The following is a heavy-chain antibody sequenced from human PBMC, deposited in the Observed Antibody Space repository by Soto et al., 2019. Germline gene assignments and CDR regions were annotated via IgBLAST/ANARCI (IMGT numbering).Heavy chain of an antibody. CDR1: GFTFSSYA. J-gene: IGHJ4*02. V-gene: IGHV3-30-3*01. CDR3: ASHYGGNTHRFDY. Sequence: QVQLVESGGGVVQPGRSLRRSCAASGFTFSSYAMHWVRQAPGKGLEWVAVISYDGSNKYYADSVKGRFTISRDNSKNTLYLQMNSLRAEDTAVYYCASHYGGNTHRFDYWGQGTLVTVSS. CDR2: ISYDGSNK. D-gene: IGHD4-17*01.